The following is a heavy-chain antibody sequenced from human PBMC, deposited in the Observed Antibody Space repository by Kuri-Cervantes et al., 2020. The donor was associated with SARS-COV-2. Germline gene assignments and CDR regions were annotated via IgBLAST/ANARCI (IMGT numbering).Heavy chain of an antibody. Sequence: GESLKISCAASGFTFSSYWMSWVRQAPGKGLEWVSYISSSSSYTNYADSVKGRFTISRDNAKNSLYLQMNSLRAEDTAVYYCARTLRPHMRGDSSGWYGFDYWGQGTLVTVSS. D-gene: IGHD6-19*01. CDR3: ARTLRPHMRGDSSGWYGFDY. V-gene: IGHV3-11*03. CDR2: ISSSSSYT. J-gene: IGHJ4*02. CDR1: GFTFSSYW.